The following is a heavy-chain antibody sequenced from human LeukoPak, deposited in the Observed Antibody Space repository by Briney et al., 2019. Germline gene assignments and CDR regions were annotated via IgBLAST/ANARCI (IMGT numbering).Heavy chain of an antibody. V-gene: IGHV3-48*03. Sequence: GGSLRLSCAVSGFTFSRYEMIWVRQAPGKGLEWISYIGRSGNTIFNSDSVKGRFTISRDNAKNSLYLQLSSLRADDTAVYYCARLGCCDGGSCSSLDSWGQGTLVTVSS. D-gene: IGHD2-15*01. CDR2: IGRSGNTI. CDR1: GFTFSRYE. CDR3: ARLGCCDGGSCSSLDS. J-gene: IGHJ4*02.